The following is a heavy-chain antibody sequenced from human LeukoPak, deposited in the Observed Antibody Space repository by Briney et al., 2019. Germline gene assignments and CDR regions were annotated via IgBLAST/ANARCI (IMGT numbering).Heavy chain of an antibody. Sequence: GESLKISCQGSGYSFTKYWIGWVRQMPGKGLEWMGIIYPGVSDTRYSPSFQGQVTISADKSITTAYLHWSSLKASDTAMYYCGRIYSGNYFYFDYWAQGTLVTVSS. J-gene: IGHJ4*02. D-gene: IGHD1-26*01. CDR2: IYPGVSDT. V-gene: IGHV5-51*01. CDR1: GYSFTKYW. CDR3: GRIYSGNYFYFDY.